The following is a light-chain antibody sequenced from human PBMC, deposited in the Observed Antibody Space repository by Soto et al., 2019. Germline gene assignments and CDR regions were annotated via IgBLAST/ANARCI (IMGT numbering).Light chain of an antibody. CDR2: GSS. V-gene: IGKV3-20*01. CDR3: QQHGSSPAYT. J-gene: IGKJ2*01. CDR1: QTISTSY. Sequence: EIVLTQSPGTLSLSPGERATLSCRASQTISTSYVAWYQQKPGQAPRLLINGSSNRATGIPDRFSGGGSGTDFTLTITRLEPEDFAVYYCQQHGSSPAYTFGQGTKLEIK.